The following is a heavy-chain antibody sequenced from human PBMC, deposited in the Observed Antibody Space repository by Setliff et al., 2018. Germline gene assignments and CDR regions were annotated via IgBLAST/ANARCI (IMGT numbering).Heavy chain of an antibody. J-gene: IGHJ5*02. V-gene: IGHV4-59*11. CDR2: IYYSGST. CDR3: AVDHVTNIAESGYGYTRIDP. D-gene: IGHD6-19*01. CDR1: GGSISSHY. Sequence: PSETLSLTCTVSGGSISSHYWSWIRQPPGKGLEWIGSIYYSGSTNYNPSLKSRVTISVDTSKNQFSLKLSSVTAADTAVYYCAVDHVTNIAESGYGYTRIDPWGQGSPVTVSS.